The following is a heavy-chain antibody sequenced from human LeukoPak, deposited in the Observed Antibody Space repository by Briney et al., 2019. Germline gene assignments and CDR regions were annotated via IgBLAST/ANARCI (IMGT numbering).Heavy chain of an antibody. Sequence: GVSLRLSCAASGFTFSRHWMSWVRQSPGKGLEWVANIKQDGTEKYYVGSVKGRFTISRDNGKNSLYLQMNSLRAEDTAVYYCARAIAVTPWYFDLWGRGTLVTVSS. J-gene: IGHJ2*01. CDR2: IKQDGTEK. V-gene: IGHV3-7*04. CDR3: ARAIAVTPWYFDL. D-gene: IGHD6-19*01. CDR1: GFTFSRHW.